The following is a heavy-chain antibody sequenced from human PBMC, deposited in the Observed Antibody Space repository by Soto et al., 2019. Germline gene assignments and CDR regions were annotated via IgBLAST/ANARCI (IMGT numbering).Heavy chain of an antibody. D-gene: IGHD5-18*01. CDR3: ARLVTPSYGRDYFDF. J-gene: IGHJ4*02. CDR2: VHYGGST. Sequence: QLQLQESGPGLVKPSETLSLTCTVSGGSISGGIYYWAWVRQPPGKGLEYVGCVHYGGSTYYNPSLQSRVIISVDTSRNQFSLILASATAADTATYSCARLVTPSYGRDYFDFWGQGTLVTVSS. CDR1: GGSISGGIYY. V-gene: IGHV4-39*01.